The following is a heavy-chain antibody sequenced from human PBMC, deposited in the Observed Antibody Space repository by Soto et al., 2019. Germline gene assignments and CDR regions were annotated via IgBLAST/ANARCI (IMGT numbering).Heavy chain of an antibody. CDR3: ARDRQYYFDC. V-gene: IGHV4-59*01. J-gene: IGHJ4*02. Sequence: SETLSLTCTVSGGSISSYYWSWIRQPPGKGLEWIGYIYYSGITNYNPSLKSRVTISVDTSKNQFSLKLSSVTAADTAVYYCARDRQYYFDCWGQGALVTVSS. D-gene: IGHD4-4*01. CDR1: GGSISSYY. CDR2: IYYSGIT.